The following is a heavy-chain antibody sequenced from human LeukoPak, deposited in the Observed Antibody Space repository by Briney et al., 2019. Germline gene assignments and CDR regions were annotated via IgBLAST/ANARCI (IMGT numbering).Heavy chain of an antibody. D-gene: IGHD3-22*01. CDR2: IYYSGST. CDR1: GGSVSSGSYY. Sequence: SETLSLTCTVSGGSVSSGSYYWSWIRQPPGKGLGWIGYIYYSGSTNYNPSLKSRVTISVDTSKNQFSLKLSSVTAADTAAYYCARGYDSSGYYYGVDYWGQGTLVTVSS. CDR3: ARGYDSSGYYYGVDY. V-gene: IGHV4-61*01. J-gene: IGHJ4*02.